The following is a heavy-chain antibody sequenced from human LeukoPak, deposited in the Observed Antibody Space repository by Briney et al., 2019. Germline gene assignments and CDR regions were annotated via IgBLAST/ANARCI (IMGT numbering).Heavy chain of an antibody. CDR3: ATVSGDSSGYYYYGMDV. D-gene: IGHD3-22*01. J-gene: IGHJ6*02. V-gene: IGHV1-24*01. CDR1: GYTLTELS. Sequence: ASVKVSCKVSGYTLTELSMHWVRQAPGKGLEWMGGFDPEDGETIYAQKFQGRVTMTEDTSIDTAYMELSSLRSEDTAVYYCATVSGDSSGYYYYGMDVWGQGTTVTVSS. CDR2: FDPEDGET.